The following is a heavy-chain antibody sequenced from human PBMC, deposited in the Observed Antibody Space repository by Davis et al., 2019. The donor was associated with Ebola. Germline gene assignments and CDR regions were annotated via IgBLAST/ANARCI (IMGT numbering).Heavy chain of an antibody. CDR3: AERGGSV. CDR1: GVSISRHY. V-gene: IGHV4-59*11. Sequence: PGGSLRLSCTVSGVSISRHYWNWIRQPPGKGLEWIGSIYYTGSTSYNPSLKSRVTISVDTSKNQFSLKLNSMTAADTAVYYCAERGGSVWGQGALVTVSS. CDR2: IYYTGST. D-gene: IGHD3-16*01. J-gene: IGHJ4*02.